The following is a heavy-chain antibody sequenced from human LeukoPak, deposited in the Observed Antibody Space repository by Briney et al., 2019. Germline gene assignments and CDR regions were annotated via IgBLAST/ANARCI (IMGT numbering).Heavy chain of an antibody. J-gene: IGHJ4*02. CDR3: ARGYLNIDY. D-gene: IGHD6-13*01. Sequence: GASVKVSCTTSGYTFSNYPLHWGRQAPGQRLEWMAYINTGSGNTRYSQKFQGRVTITRDTSASTAYMELNSLTSGDTAVYYCARGYLNIDYWGRGTLVTVSS. CDR1: GYTFSNYP. V-gene: IGHV1-3*04. CDR2: INTGSGNT.